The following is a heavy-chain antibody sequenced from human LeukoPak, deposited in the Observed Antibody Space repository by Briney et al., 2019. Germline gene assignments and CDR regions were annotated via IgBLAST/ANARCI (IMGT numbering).Heavy chain of an antibody. V-gene: IGHV3-23*01. CDR1: GFTCSSYA. CDR2: ISGSGGST. Sequence: PGGSLRLXCAASGFTCSSYAMSWVRQAPGKGLEWVSAISGSGGSTYYADSVKGRFTISRDNSKNTLYLQMNSLRAEDTAVYYCAKVRRSSGWYRGAFDIWGQGTMVTVSS. CDR3: AKVRRSSGWYRGAFDI. J-gene: IGHJ3*02. D-gene: IGHD6-19*01.